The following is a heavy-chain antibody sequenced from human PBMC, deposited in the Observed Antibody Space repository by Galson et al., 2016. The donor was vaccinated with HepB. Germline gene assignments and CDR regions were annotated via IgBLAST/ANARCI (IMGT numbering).Heavy chain of an antibody. CDR3: AKNDILAGYSAFDY. CDR2: ISYDGSHK. V-gene: IGHV3-30*18. D-gene: IGHD3-9*01. CDR1: GFTFSSYA. J-gene: IGHJ4*02. Sequence: SLRLSCAASGFTFSSYAMHWVRQAPGKGLEWVAVISYDGSHKYYAASVKGRFTISRDNSKNTLSLQMNRLRAEDTAVYYCAKNDILAGYSAFDYWGQGTLVTVSS.